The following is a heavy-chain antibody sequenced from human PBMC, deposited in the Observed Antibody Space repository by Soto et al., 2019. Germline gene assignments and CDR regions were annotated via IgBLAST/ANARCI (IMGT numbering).Heavy chain of an antibody. J-gene: IGHJ4*02. D-gene: IGHD2-15*01. Sequence: SETLSLTCAVYGGSFSGYYWSWIRQPPGKGLEWIGEINHSGSTNYNPSLKSRVTISVDTSKNQFSLKLSSVTAADTAVYYCARGPRYCSGGSCYRAIDYWGQGTLVTVSS. CDR1: GGSFSGYY. CDR2: INHSGST. CDR3: ARGPRYCSGGSCYRAIDY. V-gene: IGHV4-34*01.